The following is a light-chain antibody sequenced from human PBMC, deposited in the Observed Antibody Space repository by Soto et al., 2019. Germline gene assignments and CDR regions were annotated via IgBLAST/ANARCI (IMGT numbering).Light chain of an antibody. Sequence: AIRMTQSPSSFSASTGDRVTITCRASQGISSYLAWYQQKPGKAPKLLIYAASTLQSGVPSRFSGSGSGTEFTHTISCLQSEDFATYYCQQYYSYPPYTFGQGTKLVIK. CDR3: QQYYSYPPYT. CDR2: AAS. V-gene: IGKV1-8*01. CDR1: QGISSY. J-gene: IGKJ2*01.